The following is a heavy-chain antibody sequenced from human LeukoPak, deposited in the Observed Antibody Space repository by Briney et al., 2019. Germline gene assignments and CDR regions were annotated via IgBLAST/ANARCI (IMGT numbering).Heavy chain of an antibody. CDR2: ISSSSSYI. CDR3: ARDPSTIFGSPFFDY. D-gene: IGHD3-3*01. V-gene: IGHV3-21*01. Sequence: GGSLRLSCAASGFTFSSYAMNWVRQAPGKGLEWVSSISSSSSYIYYADSVKGRFTISRDNAKNSLYLQMNSLRAEDTAVYYCARDPSTIFGSPFFDYWGQGTLVTVSS. CDR1: GFTFSSYA. J-gene: IGHJ4*02.